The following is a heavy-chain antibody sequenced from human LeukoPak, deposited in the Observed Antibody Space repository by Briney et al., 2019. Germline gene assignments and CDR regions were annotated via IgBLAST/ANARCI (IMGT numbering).Heavy chain of an antibody. CDR3: AKRMTTEAKNYFDD. CDR2: IRSDGNNE. V-gene: IGHV3-30*02. D-gene: IGHD4-17*01. J-gene: IGHJ4*02. CDR1: GFTFSNYG. Sequence: GGSLRLSCAASGFTFSNYGMHWVRQAPGKGLEWVASIRSDGNNEYYADSVKGRFTISRDNSKNTLNLQMNSLRAEDTAVYYCAKRMTTEAKNYFDDWGQGTLVTVSS.